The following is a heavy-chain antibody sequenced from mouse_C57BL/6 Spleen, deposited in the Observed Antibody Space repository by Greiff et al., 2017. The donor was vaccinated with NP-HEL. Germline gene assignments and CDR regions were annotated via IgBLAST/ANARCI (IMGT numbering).Heavy chain of an antibody. CDR2: IWSGGST. J-gene: IGHJ4*01. Sequence: VKLQESGPGLVQPSQSLSITCTVSGFSLTSYGVHWVRQSPGKGLEWLGVIWSGGSTDYNAAFISRLSISKDNSKSQVFFKMNSLQADDTAIYYCARNLRLLPSDAMDYWGQGTSVTVSS. D-gene: IGHD2-3*01. CDR3: ARNLRLLPSDAMDY. CDR1: GFSLTSYG. V-gene: IGHV2-2*01.